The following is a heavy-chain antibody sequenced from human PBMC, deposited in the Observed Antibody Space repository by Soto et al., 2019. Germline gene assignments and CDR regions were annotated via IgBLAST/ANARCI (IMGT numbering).Heavy chain of an antibody. CDR1: GGTLSDHG. V-gene: IGHV1-69*06. Sequence: QVQLEQSGAEVKKPGSSVKVSCKASGGTLSDHGVAWLRQAPGQGLEWMGGTIPVFNTAKYAQKFQGRGTVNAEKFKKRAYMELSSLRSDDTAFYFCPRDVYGWGNYYTGPSAFDIWGQGTVVIVSS. J-gene: IGHJ3*02. CDR3: PRDVYGWGNYYTGPSAFDI. D-gene: IGHD3-10*01. CDR2: TIPVFNTA.